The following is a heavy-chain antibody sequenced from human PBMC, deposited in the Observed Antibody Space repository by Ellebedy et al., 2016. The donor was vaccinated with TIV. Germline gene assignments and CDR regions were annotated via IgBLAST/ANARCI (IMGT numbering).Heavy chain of an antibody. J-gene: IGHJ4*02. CDR3: ARGRGHITDSGVITSTFDS. CDR1: GYNFTSDW. CDR2: IYLSDSDT. D-gene: IGHD3-3*01. Sequence: GESLKISCEASGYNFTSDWIAWVRQVPGGGLEWMGVIYLSDSDTKYSPAFQGQVILSADKSRNVAYLQWSSLKASDTATYFCARGRGHITDSGVITSTFDSWGQGALVIVSS. V-gene: IGHV5-51*01.